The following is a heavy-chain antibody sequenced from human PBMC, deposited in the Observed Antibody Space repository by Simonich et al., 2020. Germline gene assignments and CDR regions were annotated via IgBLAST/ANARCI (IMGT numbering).Heavy chain of an antibody. Sequence: ESGPGLVKPSETLSLTFTVSGGSISSYYWSWIRQPPGKGLEWIGDIYYRGSTNYNPPLKSRVTISVDTSKNQFSLKLSSVTAADTAVYYCARRTTGITIFGVVTNYWYFDLWGRGTLVTVSS. CDR2: IYYRGST. CDR3: ARRTTGITIFGVVTNYWYFDL. J-gene: IGHJ2*01. CDR1: GGSISSYY. V-gene: IGHV4-59*12. D-gene: IGHD3-3*01.